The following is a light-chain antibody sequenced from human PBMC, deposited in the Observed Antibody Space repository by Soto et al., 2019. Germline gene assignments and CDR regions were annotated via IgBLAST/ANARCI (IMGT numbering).Light chain of an antibody. CDR1: KLGDKY. CDR3: QAWDSTTVV. CDR2: QDS. J-gene: IGLJ2*01. V-gene: IGLV3-1*01. Sequence: SYELTQPPSVSVSPGQTASITCSGDKLGDKYACWYQQKPGQSPVLVIYQDSKRPSGIAERFSGSNSGNTATLTISGTHAMDESDYYCQAWDSTTVVFGGGTKVTVL.